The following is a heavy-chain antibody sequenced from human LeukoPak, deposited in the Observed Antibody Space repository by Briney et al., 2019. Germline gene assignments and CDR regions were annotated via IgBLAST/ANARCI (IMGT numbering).Heavy chain of an antibody. CDR1: GFTFSDCY. D-gene: IGHD3-10*01. CDR3: ASSSSSAGSGTYYHFDY. J-gene: IGHJ4*02. Sequence: GGSLRLSCAASGFTFSDCYMSWIRQAPAKGLEWVSYISSSGSYTNYADSVKGRFTISRDNAKNSLYLQMNSLRAEDTAVYYCASSSSSAGSGTYYHFDYWGQGTLVTVSS. V-gene: IGHV3-11*06. CDR2: ISSSGSYT.